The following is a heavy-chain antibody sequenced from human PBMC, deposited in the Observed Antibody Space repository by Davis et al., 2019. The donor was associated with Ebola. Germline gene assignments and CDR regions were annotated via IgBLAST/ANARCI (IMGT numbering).Heavy chain of an antibody. CDR2: TTSGESNK. Sequence: GEFLKISCAASGFTFSTYGMNWVRQAPGKGLEWVAITTSGESNKYYADSVKGRFTISRDDSKNTLFLQMNSLRPEDTAVYFCAKGGDFDSWGQGTPVTVSS. CDR1: GFTFSTYG. CDR3: AKGGDFDS. V-gene: IGHV3-30*18. J-gene: IGHJ4*02.